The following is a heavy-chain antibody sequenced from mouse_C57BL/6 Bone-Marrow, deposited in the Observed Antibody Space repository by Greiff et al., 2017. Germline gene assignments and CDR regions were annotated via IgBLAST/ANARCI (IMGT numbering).Heavy chain of an antibody. CDR1: GFTFSSYG. Sequence: VQLKESGGDLVKPGGSLKLSCAASGFTFSSYGMSWVRQTPDKRLEWVATISSGGSYTYYPDSVKGRFTISRDNAKNTLYLQMSSLKSEDTAMYYCARWLYAMDYWGQGTSVTVS. CDR3: ARWLYAMDY. V-gene: IGHV5-6*01. J-gene: IGHJ4*01. CDR2: ISSGGSYT.